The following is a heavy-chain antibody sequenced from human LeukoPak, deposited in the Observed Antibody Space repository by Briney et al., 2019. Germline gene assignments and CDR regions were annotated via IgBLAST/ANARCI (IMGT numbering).Heavy chain of an antibody. CDR1: GGSISSYY. CDR2: IYSSGST. J-gene: IGHJ6*03. CDR3: ASTTTTYYSYFYYYMGV. V-gene: IGHV4-4*09. D-gene: IGHD4-17*01. Sequence: SETLSLTCTVSGGSISSYYWSWIRQPPGKGLEWIGYIYSSGSTNYNPSLNSRVTISVDTSKNQFSLKLTSMTAADTAVYYCASTTTTYYSYFYYYMGVWGKGTTVTVSS.